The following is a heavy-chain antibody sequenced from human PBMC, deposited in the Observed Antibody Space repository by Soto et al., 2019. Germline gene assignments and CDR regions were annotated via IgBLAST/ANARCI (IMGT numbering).Heavy chain of an antibody. CDR3: AFIAVDGAYYYYGMDV. D-gene: IGHD6-19*01. V-gene: IGHV1-46*01. Sequence: GASVKVSCKASGYTFTSYYMHWVRQAPGQGLEWMGIINPSGGSTSYAQKFQGRVTMTRDTSTSTVYMELSSLRSEDTAVYYCAFIAVDGAYYYYGMDVWGQGTTVTVSS. CDR2: INPSGGST. J-gene: IGHJ6*02. CDR1: GYTFTSYY.